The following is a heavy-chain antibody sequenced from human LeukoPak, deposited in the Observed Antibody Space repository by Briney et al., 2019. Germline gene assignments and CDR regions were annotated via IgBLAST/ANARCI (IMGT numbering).Heavy chain of an antibody. CDR3: VKRKVATEYYFDY. D-gene: IGHD1-26*01. Sequence: GGSLRLSCAASGFTFSSYGMHWVRQAPGKGLEWVAVIWYDGSNKYYADSVKGRFTISRDNSKNTVYMQMNSLRAEDTAVYYCVKRKVATEYYFDYWGQGTLVTVSS. CDR2: IWYDGSNK. V-gene: IGHV3-33*06. J-gene: IGHJ4*02. CDR1: GFTFSSYG.